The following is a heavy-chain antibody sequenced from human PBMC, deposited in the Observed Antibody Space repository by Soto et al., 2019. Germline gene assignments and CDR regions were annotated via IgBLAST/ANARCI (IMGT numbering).Heavy chain of an antibody. V-gene: IGHV1-69*01. CDR3: ASGRSTMIVVVITRIPYYYYGMDV. CDR1: GGTFSSYA. J-gene: IGHJ6*02. D-gene: IGHD3-22*01. Sequence: QVQLVQSGAEVKKPGSSVKVSCKASGGTFSSYAISWVRQAPGQGLEWMGGIIPIFGTANYAQKFQGRVTITADESTSTAYMELSSLRSEDTAVYYCASGRSTMIVVVITRIPYYYYGMDVWGQGTTVTVSS. CDR2: IIPIFGTA.